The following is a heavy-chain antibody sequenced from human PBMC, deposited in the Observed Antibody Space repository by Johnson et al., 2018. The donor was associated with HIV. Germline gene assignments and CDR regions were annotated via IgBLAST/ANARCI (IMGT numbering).Heavy chain of an antibody. D-gene: IGHD1-7*01. Sequence: VQLVESGGGVVQPGRSLRLSCAASGFTFSSYAMSWVRQAPGKGLKWVSSISGSGGSTYYADSVKGRFTISRANSKNTLYLQMNSLRAEDTALYYCAKAQTGTTGAFDIWGQGTIVTVFS. J-gene: IGHJ3*02. CDR2: ISGSGGST. CDR1: GFTFSSYA. CDR3: AKAQTGTTGAFDI. V-gene: IGHV3-23*04.